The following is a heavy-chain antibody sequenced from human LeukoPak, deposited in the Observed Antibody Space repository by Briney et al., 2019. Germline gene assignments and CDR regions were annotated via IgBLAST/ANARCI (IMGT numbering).Heavy chain of an antibody. CDR3: AMYYYDTSGPYVGAFDI. CDR1: GYTFTSHD. CDR2: MNPNSGHT. Sequence: GASVKVSCKACGYTFTSHDVNWLRQATGQGLEWLGWMNPNSGHTGFAQKFQGRVTMTRDTSISTAYMELSSLRSEDTAMYYCAMYYYDTSGPYVGAFDIWGQGTMVTVSS. D-gene: IGHD3-22*01. J-gene: IGHJ3*02. V-gene: IGHV1-8*01.